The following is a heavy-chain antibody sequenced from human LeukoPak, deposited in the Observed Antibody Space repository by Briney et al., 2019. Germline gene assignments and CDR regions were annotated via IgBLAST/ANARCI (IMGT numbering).Heavy chain of an antibody. Sequence: PSETLSLTCTVSGGSISSGSYYWSWIRQPAGKGLEWIGRIYTSGSTNYNPSLKSRVTISVDTSKNQFSLKLSSVTAADTAVYYCARTYSSSPPGHYFDYWGQGTLVTVSS. D-gene: IGHD6-6*01. CDR3: ARTYSSSPPGHYFDY. J-gene: IGHJ4*02. CDR2: IYTSGST. V-gene: IGHV4-61*02. CDR1: GGSISSGSYY.